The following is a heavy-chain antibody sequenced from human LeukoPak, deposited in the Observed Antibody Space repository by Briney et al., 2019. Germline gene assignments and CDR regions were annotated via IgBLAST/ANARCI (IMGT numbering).Heavy chain of an antibody. D-gene: IGHD5-18*01. CDR1: GFTFSSYA. CDR3: VKPRYSYGYEDY. CDR2: ISYDGSNK. V-gene: IGHV3-30-3*02. J-gene: IGHJ4*02. Sequence: PGGSLRLSCAASGFTFSSYAMHWVRQAPGKGLEWVAVISYDGSNKYYADSVKGRFTISRDNSKNTLYLQMSSLRAEDTAVYYCVKPRYSYGYEDYWGQGTLVTVSS.